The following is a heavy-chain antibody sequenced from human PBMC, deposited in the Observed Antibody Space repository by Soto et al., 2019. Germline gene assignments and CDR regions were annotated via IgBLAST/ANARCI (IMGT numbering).Heavy chain of an antibody. CDR2: ISNSGGTT. V-gene: IGHV3-23*01. CDR3: AKGRDGYGHSPGNWFDP. CDR1: GFTFSSFG. D-gene: IGHD2-2*03. Sequence: EVQLLESGGGLEQPGGSLRLSCTASGFTFSSFGMNWVRQAPGEGLEWVATISNSGGTTYYADSVKGRFTISRDTSKNTLYLQMYSLRADDTAIYYCAKGRDGYGHSPGNWFDPWGQGTLVTVSS. J-gene: IGHJ5*02.